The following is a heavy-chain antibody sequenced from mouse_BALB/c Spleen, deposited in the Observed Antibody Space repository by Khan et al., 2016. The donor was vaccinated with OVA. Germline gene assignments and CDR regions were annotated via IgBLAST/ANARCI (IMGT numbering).Heavy chain of an antibody. J-gene: IGHJ2*01. CDR2: ISYSGNT. CDR1: GYSITSDYA. V-gene: IGHV3-2*02. Sequence: EVQLVESGPGLVKPSQSLSLTCTVTGYSITSDYAWNWIRQFPGNKLEWIGFISYSGNTNYNPSLKSRISITRDTSKNKFFLQLNSLTTEDTVKYCCASVYGGGFDYWGQGTTRTVSS. D-gene: IGHD1-1*01. CDR3: ASVYGGGFDY.